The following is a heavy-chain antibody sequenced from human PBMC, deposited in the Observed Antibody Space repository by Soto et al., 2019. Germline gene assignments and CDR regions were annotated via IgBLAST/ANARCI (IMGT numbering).Heavy chain of an antibody. CDR1: GFTFSNAW. J-gene: IGHJ6*02. V-gene: IGHV3-15*07. CDR2: IKSKTDGGTT. CDR3: TTGAAQMVTSYYYYYYGMDV. Sequence: PGGPLRLSCAASGFTFSNAWMNWVRQAPGKGLEWVGRIKSKTDGGTTDYAAPVKGRFTISRDDSKNTLYPQMNSLKTEDTAVYYCTTGAAQMVTSYYYYYYGMDVWGQGTTVTVSS. D-gene: IGHD2-21*02.